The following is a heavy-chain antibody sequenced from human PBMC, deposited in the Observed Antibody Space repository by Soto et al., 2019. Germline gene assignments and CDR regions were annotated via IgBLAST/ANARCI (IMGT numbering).Heavy chain of an antibody. CDR3: ASLMSSGYYYGMDV. J-gene: IGHJ6*02. D-gene: IGHD3-10*01. V-gene: IGHV1-69*02. Sequence: QVQLVQSGAEVKKPGSSVKVSCNASGVTFSSYTVSWVRQAPGQGLEWMGRIIPILGIANYAQKFQGRVTITADKSMSTAYMELSSLRSEDTAVYYCASLMSSGYYYGMDVWGQGTTVTVSS. CDR2: IIPILGIA. CDR1: GVTFSSYT.